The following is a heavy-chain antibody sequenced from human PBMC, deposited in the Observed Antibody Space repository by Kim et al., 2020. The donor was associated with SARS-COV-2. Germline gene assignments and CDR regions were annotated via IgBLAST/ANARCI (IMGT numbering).Heavy chain of an antibody. CDR3: ARDGSTGTSGDWFDP. J-gene: IGHJ5*02. Sequence: PSLKSRVTISVDPSKNQFSLKLSSVTAADTAVYYCARDGSTGTSGDWFDPWGQGTLVTVSS. D-gene: IGHD1-7*01. V-gene: IGHV4-31*02.